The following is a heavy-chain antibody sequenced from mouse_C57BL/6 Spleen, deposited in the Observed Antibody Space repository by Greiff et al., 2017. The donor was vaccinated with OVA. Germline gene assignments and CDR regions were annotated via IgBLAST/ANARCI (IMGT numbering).Heavy chain of an antibody. V-gene: IGHV1-26*01. Sequence: VQLQQSGPELVKPGASVKISCKASGYTFTDYYMNWVKQSHGKSLEWIGDINPNNGGTSYNQKFKGKATLTVDKSSSTAYMELRSLTSEDSAVYYCARLHYYGSSYEYFDYWGQGTTLTVSS. CDR1: GYTFTDYY. J-gene: IGHJ2*01. D-gene: IGHD1-1*01. CDR2: INPNNGGT. CDR3: ARLHYYGSSYEYFDY.